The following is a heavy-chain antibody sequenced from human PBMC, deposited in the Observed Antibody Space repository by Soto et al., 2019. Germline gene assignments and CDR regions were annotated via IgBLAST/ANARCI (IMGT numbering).Heavy chain of an antibody. CDR2: IYHSGST. CDR1: GGPISSSNW. Sequence: PSETLSLTCAVSGGPISSSNWWSCVRQPPGKGLEWIGEIYHSGSTNYNPSLKSRVTISVDKSKNQFSLKLSSVTAADTAVYYCARAMTTVTLRFDPWGQGTLVTVSS. CDR3: ARAMTTVTLRFDP. D-gene: IGHD4-4*01. V-gene: IGHV4-4*02. J-gene: IGHJ5*02.